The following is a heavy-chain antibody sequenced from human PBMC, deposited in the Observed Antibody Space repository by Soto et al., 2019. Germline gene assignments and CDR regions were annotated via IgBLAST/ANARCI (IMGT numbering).Heavy chain of an antibody. D-gene: IGHD5-18*01. CDR3: ARGYSYGKFDY. V-gene: IGHV4-30-2*01. Sequence: PSETLSLTSAGSGGSIVSGGYSRSCIRQPPGKGLEWIGYIYHSGSTYYNPSLKSRVTISVDRSKNQFSLKLSSVTAADTAVYYCARGYSYGKFDYWGQGTLVTVSS. CDR2: IYHSGST. J-gene: IGHJ4*02. CDR1: GGSIVSGGYS.